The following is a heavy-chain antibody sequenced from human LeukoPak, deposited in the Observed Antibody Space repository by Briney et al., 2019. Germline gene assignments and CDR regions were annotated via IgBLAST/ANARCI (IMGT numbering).Heavy chain of an antibody. Sequence: ASVKVSCKASGYTFTGYYMHWVRQAPGQGLEWMGWINPNSGGTNYAQKFQGRVTMTRDTSLSTAYMELSRLRSDDTAVYYCARVLYYYDSSGYYYFDYWGQGTLVTVSS. D-gene: IGHD3-22*01. J-gene: IGHJ4*02. CDR3: ARVLYYYDSSGYYYFDY. CDR1: GYTFTGYY. CDR2: INPNSGGT. V-gene: IGHV1-2*02.